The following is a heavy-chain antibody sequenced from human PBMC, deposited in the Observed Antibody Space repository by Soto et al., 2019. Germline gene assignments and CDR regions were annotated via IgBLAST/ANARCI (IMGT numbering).Heavy chain of an antibody. Sequence: ASVKVSCKASGYTFTSYGISWVRQAPGQGLEWMGWISAYNGNTNYAQKLQGRVTMTTGTSTSTAYMELRSLRSDDTAVYYCARDPSIFGVVIYYYYGMDVWGQGTTVTVSS. CDR2: ISAYNGNT. V-gene: IGHV1-18*01. CDR1: GYTFTSYG. CDR3: ARDPSIFGVVIYYYYGMDV. J-gene: IGHJ6*02. D-gene: IGHD3-3*01.